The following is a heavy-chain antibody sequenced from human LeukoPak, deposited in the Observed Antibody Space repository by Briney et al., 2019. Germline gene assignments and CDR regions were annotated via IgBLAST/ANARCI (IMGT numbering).Heavy chain of an antibody. D-gene: IGHD2-15*01. V-gene: IGHV4-38-2*02. J-gene: IGHJ4*02. CDR1: GYSISSGYY. CDR2: MYHGGST. Sequence: SETLSLTCTVSGYSISSGYYWGWLRQPPGQGLEWIGSMYHGGSTYYTPSLKSRVTMSLDTSKNQFSLKLSSVTAADTAVYYCARGGGSYYHDYWGQGTLVTVSS. CDR3: ARGGGSYYHDY.